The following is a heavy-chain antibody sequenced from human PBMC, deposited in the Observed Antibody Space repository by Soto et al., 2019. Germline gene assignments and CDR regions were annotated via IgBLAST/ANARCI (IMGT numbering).Heavy chain of an antibody. V-gene: IGHV4-34*01. Sequence: SETLSLTCTVYGGSFSGYYWSWIRQPPGKGLEWIGEINHSGSTNYNPSLKGRVTISVDTSKNQFSLKLSSVTAADTAVYYCARGKYYDFWSSYYYYYYMDVWGKGTTVTVSS. CDR2: INHSGST. D-gene: IGHD3-3*01. CDR3: ARGKYYDFWSSYYYYYYMDV. CDR1: GGSFSGYY. J-gene: IGHJ6*03.